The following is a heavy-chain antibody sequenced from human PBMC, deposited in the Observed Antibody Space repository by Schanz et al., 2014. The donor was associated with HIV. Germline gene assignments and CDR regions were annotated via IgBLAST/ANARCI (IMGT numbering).Heavy chain of an antibody. CDR2: ITESGGRT. J-gene: IGHJ4*02. CDR3: AKPEYDSRGNSQSHFDS. Sequence: EVQLLESGGGLEQPGGSLRLSCAASGFTFSTYGMHWVRQAPGKGLEWVSSITESGGRTYYADSVNGRFTISRDNSKNTLYLQMTTLRTEDTAVYYCAKPEYDSRGNSQSHFDSWGQGTLVTVSS. V-gene: IGHV3-23*01. CDR1: GFTFSTYG. D-gene: IGHD3-22*01.